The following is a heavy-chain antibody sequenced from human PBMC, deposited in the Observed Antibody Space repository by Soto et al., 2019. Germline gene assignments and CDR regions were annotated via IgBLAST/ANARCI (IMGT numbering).Heavy chain of an antibody. CDR3: ARGIRGYGERGDY. CDR2: INHSGST. CDR1: GGSFSGYY. Sequence: PSETLSLTCAVYGGSFSGYYWSWIRQPPGKGLEWIGEINHSGSTNYNPSLKSRVTISVDTSKNQFSLKLSSVTAADTAVYYCARGIRGYGERGDYWGQGTLVTVSS. J-gene: IGHJ4*02. V-gene: IGHV4-34*01. D-gene: IGHD5-12*01.